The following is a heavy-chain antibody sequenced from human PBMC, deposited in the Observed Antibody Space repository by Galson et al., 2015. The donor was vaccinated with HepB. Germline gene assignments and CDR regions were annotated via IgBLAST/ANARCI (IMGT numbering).Heavy chain of an antibody. CDR3: AKDRGLGEYVL. D-gene: IGHD3-16*01. J-gene: IGHJ4*02. V-gene: IGHV3-74*01. CDR1: GFTFSSYW. CDR2: INSDGSST. Sequence: SLRLSCAASGFTFSSYWMHWVRQAPGKGLVWVSRINSDGSSTSYADSVKGRFTISRDNSKNTLYLQMNSLRAEDTAVYYCAKDRGLGEYVLWGQGTLVTVSS.